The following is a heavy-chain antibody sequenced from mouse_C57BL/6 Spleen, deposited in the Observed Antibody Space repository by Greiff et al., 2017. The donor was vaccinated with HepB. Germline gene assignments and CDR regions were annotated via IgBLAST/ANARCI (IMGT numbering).Heavy chain of an antibody. Sequence: EVMLVESGPELVKPGASVKISCKASGYSFTGYYMNWVKQSPEKSLEWIGEINPSTGGTTYNQKFKAKATLTVDKSSSTAYMQLKSLTSEDSAVYNCASHYDYAWFAYWGQGTLVTVSA. V-gene: IGHV1-42*01. D-gene: IGHD2-4*01. CDR3: ASHYDYAWFAY. CDR2: INPSTGGT. CDR1: GYSFTGYY. J-gene: IGHJ3*01.